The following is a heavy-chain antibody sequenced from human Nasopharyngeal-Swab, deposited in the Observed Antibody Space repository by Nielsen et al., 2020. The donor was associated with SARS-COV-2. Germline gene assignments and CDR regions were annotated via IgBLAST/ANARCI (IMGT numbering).Heavy chain of an antibody. J-gene: IGHJ4*02. CDR2: ISYDGSNK. Sequence: WIRQPPGKGLEWVAVISYDGSNKYYADSVKGRFTISRDNSKNTLYLQMNGLRAEDTAVYYCARALDSSGYYQRRSYFDYWGQGTLVTVSS. CDR3: ARALDSSGYYQRRSYFDY. V-gene: IGHV3-30*03. D-gene: IGHD3-22*01.